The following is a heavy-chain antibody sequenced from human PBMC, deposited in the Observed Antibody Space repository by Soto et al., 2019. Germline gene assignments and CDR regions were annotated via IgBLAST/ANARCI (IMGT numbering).Heavy chain of an antibody. CDR1: GGSISSGGYS. J-gene: IGHJ4*02. CDR2: IFYSGNT. D-gene: IGHD3-9*01. CDR3: ARHRGTGYPYFDY. V-gene: IGHV4-61*08. Sequence: SETLSLTCAVSGGSISSGGYSWSWIRQPPGKGLEWIGYIFYSGNTIYNPSLKSRVTISVDTSKNQFSLKLSSVTAADTAVYYCARHRGTGYPYFDYWGQGTLVTVSS.